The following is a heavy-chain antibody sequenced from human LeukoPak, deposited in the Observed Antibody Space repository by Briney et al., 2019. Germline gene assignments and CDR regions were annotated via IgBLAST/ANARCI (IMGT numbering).Heavy chain of an antibody. D-gene: IGHD3-3*01. V-gene: IGHV3-74*01. J-gene: IGHJ4*02. CDR2: TTNDGSST. CDR3: VRERNNFWSGHHSIFDS. CDR1: GLTFSSHW. Sequence: PGGSLRLSCAASGLTFSSHWMHWVRQAPGKGLVWVSRTTNDGSSTTYADSVKGRFTISRDNAKNMLYLQVNSLRAEDTAVYYCVRERNNFWSGHHSIFDSWGQGTLVTVSS.